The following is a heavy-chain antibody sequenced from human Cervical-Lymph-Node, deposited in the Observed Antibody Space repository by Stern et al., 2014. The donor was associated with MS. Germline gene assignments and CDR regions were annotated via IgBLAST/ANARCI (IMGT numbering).Heavy chain of an antibody. CDR2: IWYDGTIK. Sequence: VQLLESGGGVVQPGRSLRLSCTGSGFTFNDYGMPWVRQAPGKGLEGVATIWYDGTIKYYSDSVKGRFTISRDNSKNTLYLQMNSLRAEDTALYFCARDRSVYYDSHLDSWGQGTLVTVSS. CDR1: GFTFNDYG. D-gene: IGHD3-10*01. V-gene: IGHV3-33*01. J-gene: IGHJ4*02. CDR3: ARDRSVYYDSHLDS.